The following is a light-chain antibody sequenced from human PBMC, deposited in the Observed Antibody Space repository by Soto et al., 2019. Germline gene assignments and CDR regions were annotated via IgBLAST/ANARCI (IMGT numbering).Light chain of an antibody. CDR2: LNSDGSH. V-gene: IGLV4-69*01. J-gene: IGLJ2*01. CDR1: SGHSSYA. CDR3: QTGGTGSP. Sequence: QLVLTQSPSASASLGASVKLTCTLSSGHSSYAIAWHQQQPEKGPRYLMKLNSDGSHSKGDGIPDRFSGSSSGAERYLTISSLQSEDEADYYCQTGGTGSPLGGGTKLTVL.